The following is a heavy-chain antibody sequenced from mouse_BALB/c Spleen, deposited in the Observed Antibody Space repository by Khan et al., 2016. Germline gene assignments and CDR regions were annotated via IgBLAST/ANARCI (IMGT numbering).Heavy chain of an antibody. CDR1: GYAFSSSW. D-gene: IGHD2-4*01. CDR2: IYPGDGDT. V-gene: IGHV1-82*01. Sequence: QVQLQQSGPELVKPGASVKISCKASGYAFSSSWMNWVKQRPGQGLEWIGRIYPGDGDTNYNGKFKGKATLTADKSSSTAYMQLSSLTSVDSAVYFWARGGYDYAGFAYWGQGTLVTVSA. J-gene: IGHJ3*01. CDR3: ARGGYDYAGFAY.